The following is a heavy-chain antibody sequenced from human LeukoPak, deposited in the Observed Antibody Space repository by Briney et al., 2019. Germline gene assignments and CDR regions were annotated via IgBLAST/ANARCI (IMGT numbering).Heavy chain of an antibody. V-gene: IGHV4-31*03. CDR1: GGSISSDANY. Sequence: PSETLSLTCTVSGGSISSDANYWSWIRQHPGKGLEWMGYIYYSGNTYYNPSLKSRVTVSVDTSKNQFSLKLSSVTAADTAVYYCARRGSGYYSAPFDYWGQGTLVTVSS. J-gene: IGHJ4*02. CDR2: IYYSGNT. D-gene: IGHD3-22*01. CDR3: ARRGSGYYSAPFDY.